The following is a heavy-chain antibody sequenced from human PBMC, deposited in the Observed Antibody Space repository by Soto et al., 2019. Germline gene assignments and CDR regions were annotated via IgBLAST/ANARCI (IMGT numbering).Heavy chain of an antibody. CDR3: ARRKPDAEYFHY. Sequence: PGESLKISCKGSGYSFTNYWFGWVRQMPGKGLEWMGIIYPGDSDTRYSPSFQGQVTISADKSISTAYLQWCSLKASDTAMYYCARRKPDAEYFHYWGQGTLVTSPQ. V-gene: IGHV5-51*01. CDR2: IYPGDSDT. J-gene: IGHJ1*01. CDR1: GYSFTNYW.